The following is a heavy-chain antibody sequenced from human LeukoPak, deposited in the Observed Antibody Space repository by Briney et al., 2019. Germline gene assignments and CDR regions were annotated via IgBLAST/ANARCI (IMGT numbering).Heavy chain of an antibody. CDR2: IIPIFGTA. CDR1: GGTFSSYA. D-gene: IGHD3-10*01. Sequence: SVKVSCKASGGTFSSYAISWVRQAPGQGLEWMGGIIPIFGTANYAQKFQGRVTITTDESTSTAYMELSSLRSEDTAVYYCARAYYGRTTYTAYHFDDWGQGTLVTVSS. V-gene: IGHV1-69*05. J-gene: IGHJ4*02. CDR3: ARAYYGRTTYTAYHFDD.